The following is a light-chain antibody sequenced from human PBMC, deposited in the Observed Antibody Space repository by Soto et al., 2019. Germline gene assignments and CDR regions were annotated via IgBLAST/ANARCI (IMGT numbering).Light chain of an antibody. V-gene: IGKV3-20*01. CDR3: LQYDSSRT. J-gene: IGKJ1*01. Sequence: EMVLTQSPGTLSLSPGERATLSCTASQSVMSRFFAWYQQQPGQAPRLLIYGTSSRAAGIPDRFSGSGSGTDFTLTISRLEPEDFAVYYCLQYDSSRTFGPGTKVDMK. CDR2: GTS. CDR1: QSVMSRF.